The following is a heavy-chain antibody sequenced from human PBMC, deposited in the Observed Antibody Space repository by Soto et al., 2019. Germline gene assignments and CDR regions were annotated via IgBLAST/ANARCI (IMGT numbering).Heavy chain of an antibody. CDR2: IYHSGST. CDR3: ARWPQLEPRFDY. D-gene: IGHD1-1*01. J-gene: IGHJ4*02. CDR1: GGSISSYY. V-gene: IGHV4-59*12. Sequence: PSETLSLTCTVSGGSISSYYWSWIRQPPGKGLEWIGYIYHSGSTYYNPSLKSRVTISVDRSKNQFSLKLSSVTAADTAVYYCARWPQLEPRFDYWGQGTLVTVSS.